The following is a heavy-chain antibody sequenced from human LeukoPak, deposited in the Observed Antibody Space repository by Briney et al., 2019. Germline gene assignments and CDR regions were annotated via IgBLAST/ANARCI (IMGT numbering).Heavy chain of an antibody. V-gene: IGHV3-15*01. Sequence: GGSLRLSCAASGFTFSTAWMSWVRQAPGKGLEWVGHIKSQTGGGTTDYGAPVKGRFTISRDDSKNTLYLQMSSLKTEDTAVYYCRRWFLWFGELIDYWGQGTLVTVSS. D-gene: IGHD3-10*01. CDR3: RRWFLWFGELIDY. J-gene: IGHJ4*02. CDR1: GFTFSTAW. CDR2: IKSQTGGGTT.